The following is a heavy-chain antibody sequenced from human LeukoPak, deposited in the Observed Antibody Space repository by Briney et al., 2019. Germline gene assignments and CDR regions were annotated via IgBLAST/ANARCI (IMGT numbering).Heavy chain of an antibody. V-gene: IGHV4-4*07. CDR1: DDSNNNYY. CDR2: IYSSGET. J-gene: IGHJ4*02. D-gene: IGHD3-10*01. CDR3: ARDGNLVRGIIKRGHLDS. Sequence: PSETLSLTCTASDDSNNNYYWNWVRQSPGKGLEWIGGIYSSGETNYNPSLKSRVSMSVDMSMRQFSLTLTSMTPADTAVYYCARDGNLVRGIIKRGHLDSWGQGVLVTVSS.